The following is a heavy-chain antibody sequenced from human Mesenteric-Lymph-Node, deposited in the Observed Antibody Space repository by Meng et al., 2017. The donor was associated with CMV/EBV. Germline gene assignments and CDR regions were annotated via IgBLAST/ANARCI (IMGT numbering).Heavy chain of an antibody. D-gene: IGHD3-10*01. CDR1: GGSVSGYY. J-gene: IGHJ4*02. Sequence: YGGSVSGYYWSWIRQPPGKGLEWIGEINHSGSNNYNPSLKSRVTISVDTSKNQFSLKLSSVTAADTAVYYCARGRRSYYGSGSHFDYWGQGTLVTVSS. CDR3: ARGRRSYYGSGSHFDY. CDR2: INHSGSN. V-gene: IGHV4-34*01.